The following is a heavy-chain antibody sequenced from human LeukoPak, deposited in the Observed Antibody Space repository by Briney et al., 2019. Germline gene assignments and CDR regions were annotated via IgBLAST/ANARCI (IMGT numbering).Heavy chain of an antibody. CDR1: GYSFTSYW. CDR2: IDPSDSYT. J-gene: IGHJ4*02. V-gene: IGHV5-10-1*01. Sequence: GESLKISCKGSGYSFTSYWISWVRQMPGKGLEWMGRIDPSDSYTNYSTSFQGHVTISADKSISTAYLQWSSLKASDTAMYYCASHGYSSSWSFDYWGQGTLVTVSS. CDR3: ASHGYSSSWSFDY. D-gene: IGHD6-13*01.